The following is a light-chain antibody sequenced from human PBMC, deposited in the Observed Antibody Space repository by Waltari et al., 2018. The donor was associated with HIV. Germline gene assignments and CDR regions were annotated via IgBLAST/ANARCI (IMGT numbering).Light chain of an antibody. Sequence: DIVLTQSPGTLSQSPGERATLSCRASQSVSSSYLAWYQQKPGQAPRLLIYGASSRATGIPDRFSGSGSGTDFTLTISRLEPEDFAVYYCQQYGSSPQTFGQGTKVEIK. CDR2: GAS. CDR3: QQYGSSPQT. J-gene: IGKJ1*01. CDR1: QSVSSSY. V-gene: IGKV3-20*01.